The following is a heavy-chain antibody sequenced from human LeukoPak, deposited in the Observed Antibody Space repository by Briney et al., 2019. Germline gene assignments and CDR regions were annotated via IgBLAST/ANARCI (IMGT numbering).Heavy chain of an antibody. V-gene: IGHV4-30-2*01. CDR2: IYHSGST. J-gene: IGHJ4*02. D-gene: IGHD2-21*01. CDR3: ARLAQGDCGGDCYHLDY. Sequence: SQTLSLTCTVSGGSISSGGYYWSWIRQPPGRGLEWIGYIYHSGSTYYNPSLKSRVTISVDRSKNQFSLKLSSVTAADTAVYYCARLAQGDCGGDCYHLDYWGQGTLVTVSS. CDR1: GGSISSGGYY.